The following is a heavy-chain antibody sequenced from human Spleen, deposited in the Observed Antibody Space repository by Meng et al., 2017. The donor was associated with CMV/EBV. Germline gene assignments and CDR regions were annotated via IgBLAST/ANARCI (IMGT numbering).Heavy chain of an antibody. Sequence: SETLSLTCTVSGGSISSYYWSWIRQPPGKGLEWIGYIYYSGSTNYNPSLKSRVTISVDTSKNQFSLKLSSVTAADTAVYYCATQGAYNWNRFYFDYWGQGTLVTVSS. D-gene: IGHD1-20*01. CDR2: IYYSGST. V-gene: IGHV4-59*01. J-gene: IGHJ4*02. CDR3: ATQGAYNWNRFYFDY. CDR1: GGSISSYY.